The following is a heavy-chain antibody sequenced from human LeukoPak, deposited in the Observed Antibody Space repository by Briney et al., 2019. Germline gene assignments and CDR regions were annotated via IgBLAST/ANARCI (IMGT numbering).Heavy chain of an antibody. D-gene: IGHD4-17*01. CDR3: ARDRADYGDKYYFDC. CDR1: GGSISSYY. Sequence: SETLSLTCTVSGGSISSYYWSWIRQPPGKRLEWIGYIYYSGNTNYNPSLKSRVTISVDTSKNQFSLKLSSVTAADTAVYYCARDRADYGDKYYFDCWGQGTLVTVSS. CDR2: IYYSGNT. V-gene: IGHV4-59*01. J-gene: IGHJ4*02.